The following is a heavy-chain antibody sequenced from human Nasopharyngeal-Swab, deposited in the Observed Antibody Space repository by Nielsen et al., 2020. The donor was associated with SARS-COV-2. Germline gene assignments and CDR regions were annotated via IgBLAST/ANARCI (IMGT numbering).Heavy chain of an antibody. D-gene: IGHD2-8*01. CDR2: ISYDGRNK. J-gene: IGHJ4*02. V-gene: IGHV3-30*18. CDR3: AKDASVYGIPYYFDY. CDR1: GFTFSSYG. Sequence: GGSLRLSCAASGFTFSSYGMHWVRQAPGKGLEWVAVISYDGRNKYYADSVKGRFTISRDNSKNTLYLQMNSLRAEDTAVFYCAKDASVYGIPYYFDYWGQGTLVTVSS.